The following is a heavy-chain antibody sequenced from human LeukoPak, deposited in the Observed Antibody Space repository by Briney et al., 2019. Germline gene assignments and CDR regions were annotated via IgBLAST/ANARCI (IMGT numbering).Heavy chain of an antibody. CDR3: ARHQPAYDIRFDP. CDR2: IYPGDSDT. J-gene: IGHJ5*02. Sequence: GESLKISCKGSGYSFTSYWIGWVRQMPGKGLEWMGIIYPGDSDTRYSPSFQGQVTISADKSISTAYLQWSSLKASDTAMYYCARHQPAYDIRFDPWGQGTLVTVSS. D-gene: IGHD3-9*01. CDR1: GYSFTSYW. V-gene: IGHV5-51*01.